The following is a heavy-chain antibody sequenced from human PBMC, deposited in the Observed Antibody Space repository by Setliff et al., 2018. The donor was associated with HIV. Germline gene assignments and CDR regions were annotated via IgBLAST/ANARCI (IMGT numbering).Heavy chain of an antibody. CDR1: GFTFSNAW. CDR2: IKQDGSEK. Sequence: GGSLRLSCAASGFTFSNAWMSWVRQAPGKGLEWVANIKQDGSEKYYVDSVKGRFAISRDNAKNSLYLQMNSLRAEDTAVYYCAREKGSDSSSWTRTDAFDIWGQGTMVTVSS. J-gene: IGHJ3*02. V-gene: IGHV3-7*01. D-gene: IGHD6-13*01. CDR3: AREKGSDSSSWTRTDAFDI.